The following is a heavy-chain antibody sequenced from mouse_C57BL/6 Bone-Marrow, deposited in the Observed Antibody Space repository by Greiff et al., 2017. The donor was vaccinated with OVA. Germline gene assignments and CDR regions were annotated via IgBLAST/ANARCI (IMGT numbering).Heavy chain of an antibody. CDR1: GYTFTSYW. CDR3: ARRTGPIYYYGSSYYGHWYFDV. Sequence: QVHVKQPGAELVKPGASVKLSCKASGYTFTSYWMHWVKQRPGQGLEWIGMIHPNSGSTNYNEKFKSKATLTVDKSSSTAYMQLSSLTSEDSAVYYCARRTGPIYYYGSSYYGHWYFDVWGTGTTVTVSS. CDR2: IHPNSGST. D-gene: IGHD1-1*01. J-gene: IGHJ1*03. V-gene: IGHV1-64*01.